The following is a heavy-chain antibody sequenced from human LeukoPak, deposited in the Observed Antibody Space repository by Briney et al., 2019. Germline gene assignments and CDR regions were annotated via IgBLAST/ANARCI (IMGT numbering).Heavy chain of an antibody. CDR3: ARSILYYYDHSARGAFDI. V-gene: IGHV4-39*07. J-gene: IGHJ3*02. Sequence: SETLSLTCTVSGGSISSSSYYWGWIRQPPGKGLEWIGSIYYSGSTYYNPSLKSRVTISVDTSKKQFSLKLSSVTAADTAVYYCARSILYYYDHSARGAFDIWGPGTMVTVS. CDR2: IYYSGST. CDR1: GGSISSSSYY. D-gene: IGHD3-22*01.